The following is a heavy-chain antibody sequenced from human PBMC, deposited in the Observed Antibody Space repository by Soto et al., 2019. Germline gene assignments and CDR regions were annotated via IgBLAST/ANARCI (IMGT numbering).Heavy chain of an antibody. Sequence: QVQLVQSGAEVKKPGASVKVSCKASGYTFTGYYMHWVRQAPGQGLEWMGWINPNSGGTNYAQKLQGGVTRTRDTSLSTAYMELSRLRSDDTAVYYCARDRTIFGLGGYYGMDVWGQGTTVTVSS. D-gene: IGHD3-3*01. V-gene: IGHV1-2*02. CDR2: INPNSGGT. CDR1: GYTFTGYY. J-gene: IGHJ6*02. CDR3: ARDRTIFGLGGYYGMDV.